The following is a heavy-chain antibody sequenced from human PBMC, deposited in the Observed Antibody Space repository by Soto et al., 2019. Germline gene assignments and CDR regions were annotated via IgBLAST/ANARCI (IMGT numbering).Heavy chain of an antibody. D-gene: IGHD3-10*01. J-gene: IGHJ4*02. V-gene: IGHV3-21*01. CDR2: ISSSSSYI. Sequence: PGGSLRLSCAASGFTFSSYTMNWVRQAPGKGLEWVSSISSSSSYIYYADSVKGRFTISRDNAKNSLYLQMNGLRAEDTAVYYCARDPLWFGEIGYFDYWGQGALVTVSS. CDR1: GFTFSSYT. CDR3: ARDPLWFGEIGYFDY.